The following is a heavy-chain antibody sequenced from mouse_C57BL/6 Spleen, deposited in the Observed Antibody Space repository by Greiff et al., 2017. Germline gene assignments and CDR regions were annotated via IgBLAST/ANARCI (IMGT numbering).Heavy chain of an antibody. V-gene: IGHV2-9-1*01. CDR2: IWPGGGT. CDR1: GFSLTSYA. Sequence: VKVVESGPGLVAPSQSLSITCTVSGFSLTSYAISWVRQPPGKGLEWLGVIWPGGGTNYNSALKSRLSLSKDHSTSQVCLKMNSLQTDETAGYYWAGGPGLGGTLDYWGQGTTLTVSS. J-gene: IGHJ2*01. D-gene: IGHD4-1*01. CDR3: AGGPGLGGTLDY.